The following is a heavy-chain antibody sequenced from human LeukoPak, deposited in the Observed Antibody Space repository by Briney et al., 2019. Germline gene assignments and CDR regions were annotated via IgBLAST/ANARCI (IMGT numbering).Heavy chain of an antibody. D-gene: IGHD3-16*01. V-gene: IGHV4-59*01. J-gene: IGHJ4*02. CDR3: ARGFGSPDY. CDR2: IYYSGST. Sequence: PSETLSLTCTVSGVSISIYYWSWLRQPPGKGLEWIGYIYYSGSTTYNPSLKSRVTISVDTSKNQFSLQLSSVTAADTAVYYCARGFGSPDYWGQGTLVTVSS. CDR1: GVSISIYY.